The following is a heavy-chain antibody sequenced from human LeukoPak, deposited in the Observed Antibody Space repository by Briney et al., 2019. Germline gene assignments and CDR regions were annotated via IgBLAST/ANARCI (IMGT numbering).Heavy chain of an antibody. V-gene: IGHV3-15*01. CDR3: TTTRDLWFRDYYYGMDI. D-gene: IGHD3-10*01. J-gene: IGHJ6*02. CDR1: GLTFSSHA. CDR2: IKSNSDGGTA. Sequence: GGSLRLSCAASGLTFSSHAMNWVRQAPGKGLEWVGRIKSNSDGGTADYAGPVRGRFTISRDDSKNTLYLQMNSLKTEDTALYYCTTTRDLWFRDYYYGMDIWGQGTTVTVSS.